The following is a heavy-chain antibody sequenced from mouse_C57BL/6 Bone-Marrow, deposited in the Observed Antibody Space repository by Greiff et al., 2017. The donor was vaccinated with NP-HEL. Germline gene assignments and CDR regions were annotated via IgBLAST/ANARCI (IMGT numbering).Heavy chain of an antibody. V-gene: IGHV1-81*01. CDR3: ARWVTTVVAPFAY. D-gene: IGHD1-1*01. CDR2: IYPRSGNT. Sequence: LEESGAELARPGASVKLSCKASGYTFTSYGISWVKQRPGQGLEWIGEIYPRSGNTYYNEKFKGKATLTADKSSSTAYMELRSLTSEDSAVYFCARWVTTVVAPFAYWGQGTLVTVSA. J-gene: IGHJ3*01. CDR1: GYTFTSYG.